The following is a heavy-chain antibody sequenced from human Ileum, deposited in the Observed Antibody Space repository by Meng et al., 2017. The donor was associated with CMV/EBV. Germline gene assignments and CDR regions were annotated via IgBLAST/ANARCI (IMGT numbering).Heavy chain of an antibody. CDR1: GGSFSGYY. CDR3: ARYYCESGSCFIDY. V-gene: IGHV4-34*01. D-gene: IGHD2-15*01. CDR2: INHSGST. J-gene: IGHJ4*01. Sequence: SETLSLTCAVYGGSFSGYYWSWIRQPPGKGLEWIGEINHSGSTNYNPSLKSRVTISVDTSKNQFSLKLSSVTAADTAVYYCARYYCESGSCFIDYWGHGTLVTVSS.